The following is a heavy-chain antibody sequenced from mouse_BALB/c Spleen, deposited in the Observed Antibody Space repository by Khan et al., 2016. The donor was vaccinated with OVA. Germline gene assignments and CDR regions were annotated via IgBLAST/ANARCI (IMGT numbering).Heavy chain of an antibody. CDR2: ISSGGSFT. D-gene: IGHD1-1*01. V-gene: IGHV5-9-3*01. CDR1: GFTFSDYG. Sequence: ELVESGGDLVKPGGSLKLSCAASGFTFSDYGMSWVRQTPEKRLEWVATISSGGSFTYYLDSVKGRFTISRDSAKNTLNLQMSSLRSEDTAMYYCTRTPGYYGSNYFDQWGQGTSLTVSS. CDR3: TRTPGYYGSNYFDQ. J-gene: IGHJ2*03.